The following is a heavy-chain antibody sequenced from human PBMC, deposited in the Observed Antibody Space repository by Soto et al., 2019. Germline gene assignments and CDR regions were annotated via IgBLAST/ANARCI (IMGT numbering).Heavy chain of an antibody. CDR1: GGSITSSSYY. CDR3: ATITRAYYMDV. Sequence: SDTLSLTCSVSGGSITSSSYYWGWIRQPPGKGLEWIGSIYYSGSSYYNPSLKSRVTLPVDTSENQFSLRLSSVTAADTAVYYCATITRAYYMDVWGKGTTVTVSS. J-gene: IGHJ6*03. D-gene: IGHD3-10*01. V-gene: IGHV4-39*01. CDR2: IYYSGSS.